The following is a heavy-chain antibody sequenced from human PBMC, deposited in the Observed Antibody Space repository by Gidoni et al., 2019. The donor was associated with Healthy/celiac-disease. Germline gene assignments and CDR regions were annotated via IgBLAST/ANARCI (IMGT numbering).Heavy chain of an antibody. CDR1: GYTFTGYF. CDR3: ARGGQLDYYYGLDV. J-gene: IGHJ6*02. D-gene: IGHD6-6*01. Sequence: QVQLVQSGAEVKKPGSSVTVSCKASGYTFTGYFMHCVRQAPGQGLEGMGRINPNTGGTNYAQKFQGRVTMTRDTSISSAYMELTRLTSDDTVVYYCARGGQLDYYYGLDVWGQGTTVTVSS. CDR2: INPNTGGT. V-gene: IGHV1-2*05.